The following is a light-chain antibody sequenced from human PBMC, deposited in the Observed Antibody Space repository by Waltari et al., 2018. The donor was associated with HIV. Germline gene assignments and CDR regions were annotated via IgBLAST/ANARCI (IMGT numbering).Light chain of an antibody. CDR2: KAS. Sequence: DVQMTQSPSTLSASVGDRVTLTCRARQNINDWLAWYQQKAGTAPKLLIFKASDLEIGVPSRFSGSGSGTSFTLTISSLHPDDFATYYCQQYNNNPRTFGPGTKLEIK. CDR3: QQYNNNPRT. CDR1: QNINDW. J-gene: IGKJ1*01. V-gene: IGKV1-5*03.